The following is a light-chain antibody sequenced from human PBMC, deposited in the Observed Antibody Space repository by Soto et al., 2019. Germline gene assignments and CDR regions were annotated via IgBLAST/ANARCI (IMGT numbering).Light chain of an antibody. J-gene: IGKJ1*01. V-gene: IGKV3-15*01. CDR2: GAS. CDR1: QSVSSN. CDR3: QQYNDWWT. Sequence: EIVMTQSPATLSVSLGERATLSCRASQSVSSNLAWYQQKPGQAPRLLIYGASTRASGVPARFSGSGSGIEFSLTINSLQSEDFAVYYCQQYNDWWTFGQGTKVEIK.